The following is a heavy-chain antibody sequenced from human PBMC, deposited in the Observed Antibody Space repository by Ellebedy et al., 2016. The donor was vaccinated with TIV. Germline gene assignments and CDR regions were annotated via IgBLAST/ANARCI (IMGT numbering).Heavy chain of an antibody. Sequence: GESLKISCVASGFSFSSYEMNWVRQAPGKGLEWVACISGSGNTVYYVDSVKGRFTVSRDNANNSLYLQMSSLRADDSATYYCARGYPFGWGLVNYYGMDVWGQGATVTVS. V-gene: IGHV3-48*03. D-gene: IGHD6-19*01. CDR1: GFSFSSYE. CDR3: ARGYPFGWGLVNYYGMDV. J-gene: IGHJ6*02. CDR2: ISGSGNTV.